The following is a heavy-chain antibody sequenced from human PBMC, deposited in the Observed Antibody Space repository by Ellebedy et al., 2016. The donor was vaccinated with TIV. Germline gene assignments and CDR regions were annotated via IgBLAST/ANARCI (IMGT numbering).Heavy chain of an antibody. V-gene: IGHV3-66*01. J-gene: IGHJ5*02. Sequence: GESLKISCAVSGFTVASSHMTWVRQAPGKELHWVADIYPGGGTYYHGSVQGRFAISRENAKNELFLQMDGLRVDDSAVYYCVGFGVFNLWGQGAPVTVSS. CDR1: GFTVASSH. CDR3: VGFGVFNL. D-gene: IGHD3-3*01. CDR2: IYPGGGT.